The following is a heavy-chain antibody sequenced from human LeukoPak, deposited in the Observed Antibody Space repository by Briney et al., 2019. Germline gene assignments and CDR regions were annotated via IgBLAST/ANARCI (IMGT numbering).Heavy chain of an antibody. D-gene: IGHD4-23*01. V-gene: IGHV3-21*01. CDR2: ISSSSSYI. CDR1: GFTFSSYS. CDR3: ARDDYGGKGHGYFDL. J-gene: IGHJ2*01. Sequence: GGSLRLSCAASGFTFSSYSMNWVRQAPGKGLEWVSSISSSSSYIYYADSVKGRFTISRDNAKNPLYLQMNSLRAEDTAVYYCARDDYGGKGHGYFDLWGRGTLVTVSS.